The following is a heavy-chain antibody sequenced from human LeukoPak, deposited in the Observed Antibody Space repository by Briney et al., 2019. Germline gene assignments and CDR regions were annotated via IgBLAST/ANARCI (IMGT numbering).Heavy chain of an antibody. D-gene: IGHD3-10*01. CDR1: GYSFTIYG. J-gene: IGHJ4*02. V-gene: IGHV1-18*01. CDR3: WRRDLAAYGSGSYYLLDS. Sequence: ASVKVSCKASGYSFTIYGISWVRQAPGQGLEWMGWMSMYNGNTNYAQKPQSRVTMTTDASTSTAYMELRSLGSDEKAVDYCWRRDLAAYGSGSYYLLDSWGQGTLVTVSS. CDR2: MSMYNGNT.